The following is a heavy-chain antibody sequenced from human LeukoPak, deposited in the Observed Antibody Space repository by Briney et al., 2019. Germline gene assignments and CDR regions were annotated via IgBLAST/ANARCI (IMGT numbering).Heavy chain of an antibody. Sequence: SETLSLTCAVYGGSFSGYYWSWIRQPPGKGLEWIGEINHSGSTNYNPSLKSRVTISVDTSKNQFSLKLSSVTAADTAVYYCARGGYSYGYVDYWGQGTLVTVSS. CDR3: ARGGYSYGYVDY. V-gene: IGHV4-34*01. J-gene: IGHJ4*02. CDR1: GGSFSGYY. D-gene: IGHD5-18*01. CDR2: INHSGST.